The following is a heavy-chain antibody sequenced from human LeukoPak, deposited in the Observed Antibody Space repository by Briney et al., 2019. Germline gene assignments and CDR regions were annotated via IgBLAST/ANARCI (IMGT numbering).Heavy chain of an antibody. CDR2: ISWDGGST. V-gene: IGHV3-43D*03. CDR3: AKDMYYYDSSGYSALDY. D-gene: IGHD3-22*01. J-gene: IGHJ4*02. CDR1: GFTFDDYA. Sequence: PGGSLRLSCAASGFTFDDYAMHWVRQAPGKGLEWVSLISWDGGSTYYADSVKGRFTISRDNSKNSLYLQMNSLRAEDTALYYCAKDMYYYDSSGYSALDYWGQGTLVTVSS.